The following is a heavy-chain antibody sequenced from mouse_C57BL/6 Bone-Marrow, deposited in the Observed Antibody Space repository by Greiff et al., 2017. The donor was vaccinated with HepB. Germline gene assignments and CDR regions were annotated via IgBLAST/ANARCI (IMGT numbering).Heavy chain of an antibody. J-gene: IGHJ4*01. D-gene: IGHD1-1*01. Sequence: QVQLQQSGPGLVQPSQSLSITCTVSGFSLTSYGVHWVRQSPGKGLEWLGVIWSGGSTDYNAAFISRLSISKDNSKSQVFFKMNSLQADDTAIYYCARKSLYGSSLYYYAMDYWGQGTSVTVSS. V-gene: IGHV2-2*01. CDR1: GFSLTSYG. CDR2: IWSGGST. CDR3: ARKSLYGSSLYYYAMDY.